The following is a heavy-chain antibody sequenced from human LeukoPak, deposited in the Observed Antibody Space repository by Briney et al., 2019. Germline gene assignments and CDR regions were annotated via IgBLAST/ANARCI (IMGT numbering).Heavy chain of an antibody. Sequence: ASVKVSCKASGNTFTSYYMHWVRQAPGQGLEWMGIINPSGGSTSYAQKFQGRVTMTRDTSTSTVYMELSSLRSEDTAAYYCAREKVATTTSGSDAFDIWGQGTMVTVSS. V-gene: IGHV1-46*01. CDR2: INPSGGST. CDR1: GNTFTSYY. D-gene: IGHD5-12*01. J-gene: IGHJ3*02. CDR3: AREKVATTTSGSDAFDI.